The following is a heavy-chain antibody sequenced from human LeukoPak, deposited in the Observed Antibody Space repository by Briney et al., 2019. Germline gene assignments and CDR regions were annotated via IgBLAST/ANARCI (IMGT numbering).Heavy chain of an antibody. CDR1: GYTFTDYY. CDR2: INPNSGGT. CDR3: ARGHDVVVTPGDY. J-gene: IGHJ4*02. Sequence: ASVKVSCKASGYTFTDYYMHWVRQAPGQRLEWMGWINPNSGGTNYAQKFQGRVTMTRDTSISTAYMELNRLKSDDTAVYYCARGHDVVVTPGDYWGQGTLVTVSS. D-gene: IGHD2-21*02. V-gene: IGHV1-2*02.